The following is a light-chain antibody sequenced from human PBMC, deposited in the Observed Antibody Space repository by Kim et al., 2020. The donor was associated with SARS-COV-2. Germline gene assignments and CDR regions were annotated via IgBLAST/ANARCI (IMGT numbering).Light chain of an antibody. CDR3: GTWDGSLSAGV. CDR2: DNN. V-gene: IGLV1-51*01. J-gene: IGLJ2*01. Sequence: GQKVTISCSGSSSNIGNNYVSWYQQLPGTAPNLLIYDNNKRPSGIPDRVSGSKSGTSDTLGITGLQTGDEADYYCGTWDGSLSAGVFGGGTELTVL. CDR1: SSNIGNNY.